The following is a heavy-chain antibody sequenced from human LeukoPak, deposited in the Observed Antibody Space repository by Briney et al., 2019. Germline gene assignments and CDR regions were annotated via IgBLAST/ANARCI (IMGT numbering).Heavy chain of an antibody. CDR2: ISAYNGNT. V-gene: IGHV1-18*01. CDR1: GYTFTSYG. D-gene: IGHD5-24*01. CDR3: ARDKMATITAPNDY. Sequence: ASVKVSCKASGYTFTSYGIRWVRQAPGQGLEWMGWISAYNGNTNYAQKLQGRVTMTTDTSTSTAYMELRSLRSDDTAVYYCARDKMATITAPNDYWGQGTLVTVSS. J-gene: IGHJ4*02.